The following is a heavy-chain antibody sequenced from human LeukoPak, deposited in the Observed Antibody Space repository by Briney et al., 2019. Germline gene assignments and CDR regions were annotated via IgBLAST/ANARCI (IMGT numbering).Heavy chain of an antibody. V-gene: IGHV3-33*01. J-gene: IGHJ5*02. D-gene: IGHD3-3*01. CDR1: GFTFSSYG. CDR2: IWYDGSNK. CDR3: ARASYGFWSGYFGYNWFDP. Sequence: GGSLRLSCAASGFTFSSYGMHWVRQAPGKGLEWVAVIWYDGSNKYYADSVKGRFTISRDNSKNTLYLQMNSLRAEDTAVYYCARASYGFWSGYFGYNWFDPWGQGTLVTVSS.